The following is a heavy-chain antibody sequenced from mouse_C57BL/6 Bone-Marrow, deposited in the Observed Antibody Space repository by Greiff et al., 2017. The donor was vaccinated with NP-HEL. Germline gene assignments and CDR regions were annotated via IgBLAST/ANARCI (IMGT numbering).Heavy chain of an antibody. Sequence: VKLMASGAELVKPGASVKISCKASGYAFSSYWMNWVKERPGKGLEWIGQIYPGDGDPKYNGKFKGKATLTADKSSSTAYMQVSSLTSEDSAVYFCARGDYGSSRFGYAMDYWGQGTSVTVSS. CDR3: ARGDYGSSRFGYAMDY. CDR2: IYPGDGDP. D-gene: IGHD1-1*01. CDR1: GYAFSSYW. J-gene: IGHJ4*01. V-gene: IGHV1-80*01.